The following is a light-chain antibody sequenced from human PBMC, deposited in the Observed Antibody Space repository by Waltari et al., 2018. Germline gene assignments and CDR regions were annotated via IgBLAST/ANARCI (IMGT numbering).Light chain of an antibody. CDR2: GNT. Sequence: QSVLTQPPSVSGAPGQRVTISCTGSSSNIGAGYDVHWYQHLPGTAPKLLIYGNTNPPSGVPYQFSGSKSGTSASLVITGLQAEDEANYYCQSYDTRLGAWVFGGGTKLTVL. J-gene: IGLJ3*02. CDR3: QSYDTRLGAWV. V-gene: IGLV1-40*01. CDR1: SSNIGAGYD.